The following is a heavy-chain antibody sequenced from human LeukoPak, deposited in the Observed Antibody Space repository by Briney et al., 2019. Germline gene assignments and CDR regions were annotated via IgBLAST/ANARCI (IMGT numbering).Heavy chain of an antibody. D-gene: IGHD3-22*01. CDR2: IGTAGDT. CDR1: GFTFSSYD. Sequence: GGSLRLSCAASGFTFSSYDMHWVRQATGKGLEWVSAIGTAGDTYYPGSVTGRFTISRDNSKNTLYLQMNSLRAEDTAVYYCAKDRDDSSGYFYGGYFDYWGQGTLVTVSS. CDR3: AKDRDDSSGYFYGGYFDY. J-gene: IGHJ4*02. V-gene: IGHV3-13*01.